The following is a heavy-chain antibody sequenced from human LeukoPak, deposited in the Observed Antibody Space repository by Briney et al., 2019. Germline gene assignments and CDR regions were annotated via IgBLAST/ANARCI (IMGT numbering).Heavy chain of an antibody. J-gene: IGHJ4*02. V-gene: IGHV4-34*01. CDR3: ARLGSKRYFDWVIRHHPKFDY. CDR2: INHSGST. CDR1: GGSFSGYY. Sequence: PSETLSLTCAVYGGSFSGYYWSWIRQPPGKGLEWIGEINHSGSTNYNPSLKSRVTISVDTSKNQFSLKLSSVTAADTAVYYCARLGSKRYFDWVIRHHPKFDYWGQGTLVTVSS. D-gene: IGHD3-9*01.